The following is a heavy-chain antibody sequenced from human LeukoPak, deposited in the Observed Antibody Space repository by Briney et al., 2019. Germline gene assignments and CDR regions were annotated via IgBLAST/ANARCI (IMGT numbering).Heavy chain of an antibody. CDR3: AKDPRDDTRKYGSGSYFDY. V-gene: IGHV3-23*01. CDR1: GFTFSSYA. J-gene: IGHJ4*02. Sequence: GGSLRLSCAASGFTFSSYAMSWVRQAPGKGLEWVSAISGSGGSTYYADSVKGRFTISRDNSKNTLYLQMNSLRAGDTAVYYCAKDPRDDTRKYGSGSYFDYWGQGTLVTVSS. CDR2: ISGSGGST. D-gene: IGHD3-10*01.